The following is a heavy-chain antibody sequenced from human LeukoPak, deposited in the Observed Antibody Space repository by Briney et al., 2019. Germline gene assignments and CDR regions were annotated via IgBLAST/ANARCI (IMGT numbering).Heavy chain of an antibody. V-gene: IGHV3-7*01. CDR1: GFTFSSYW. CDR3: ARVDGSTVNWFDP. D-gene: IGHD4-17*01. CDR2: IKQDGSEK. Sequence: GGSLRLSCAASGFTFSSYWMSWVRQAPGKGLEWVANIKQDGSEKYYVDSVKGRFTISRDNAKNSLYLQMNSLRAEDTAVYYCARVDGSTVNWFDPWGQGTLVTVSS. J-gene: IGHJ5*02.